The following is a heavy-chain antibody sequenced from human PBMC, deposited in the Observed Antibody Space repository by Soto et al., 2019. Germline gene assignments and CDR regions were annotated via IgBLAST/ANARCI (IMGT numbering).Heavy chain of an antibody. CDR3: ARVMAARPATTYYMDV. Sequence: SETLSLTCAVYGGSFSGYYWSWIRQPPGKGLEWIGEINHSGSTNYNPSLKSRVTISVDTSKNQFSQKLSSVTAADTAVYYCARVMAARPATTYYMDVWGKGTTVTVSS. J-gene: IGHJ6*03. CDR1: GGSFSGYY. D-gene: IGHD6-6*01. CDR2: INHSGST. V-gene: IGHV4-34*01.